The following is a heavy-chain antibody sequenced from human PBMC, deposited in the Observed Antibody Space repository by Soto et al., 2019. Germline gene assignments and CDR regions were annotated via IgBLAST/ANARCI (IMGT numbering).Heavy chain of an antibody. J-gene: IGHJ2*01. D-gene: IGHD6-19*01. CDR1: EYSFASYW. Sequence: GESLKISCKGSEYSFASYWIAWVRQMPGKGLEWMGIIYPGDSDTRYSPSFQGQVTISVDKSTSTAYLQWSSLEASDTAMYYCARTYISGWTESSYFDLWGRGTLVTVSS. V-gene: IGHV5-51*01. CDR2: IYPGDSDT. CDR3: ARTYISGWTESSYFDL.